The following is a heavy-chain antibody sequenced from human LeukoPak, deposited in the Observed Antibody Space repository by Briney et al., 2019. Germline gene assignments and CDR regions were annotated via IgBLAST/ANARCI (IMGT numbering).Heavy chain of an antibody. CDR1: GGTFSSYA. V-gene: IGHV1-69*01. CDR3: ARDLRDTAALSHPPKGGMDV. J-gene: IGHJ6*02. D-gene: IGHD5-18*01. Sequence: ASVKVSCKASGGTFSSYAISWVRQAPGQGLEWMGGIIPIFGTANYAQKFQGRVTITADESTSTAYMELSSLRSEDTAVYYCARDLRDTAALSHPPKGGMDVWGQGTTVTVSS. CDR2: IIPIFGTA.